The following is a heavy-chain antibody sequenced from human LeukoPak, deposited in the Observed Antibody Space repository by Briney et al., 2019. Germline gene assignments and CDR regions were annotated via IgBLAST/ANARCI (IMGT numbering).Heavy chain of an antibody. V-gene: IGHV3-33*08. J-gene: IGHJ4*02. CDR2: IWYDGSNK. D-gene: IGHD4-23*01. CDR1: GFTFDDYA. Sequence: PGRSLRLSCAASGFTFDDYAMHWVRQAPGKGLEWAAVIWYDGSNKYYADSVKGRFTISRDNPKNTLYVQMNSLRAEDTAVYYCARGRGADYGGNSGYFDYWGQGTLVTVSS. CDR3: ARGRGADYGGNSGYFDY.